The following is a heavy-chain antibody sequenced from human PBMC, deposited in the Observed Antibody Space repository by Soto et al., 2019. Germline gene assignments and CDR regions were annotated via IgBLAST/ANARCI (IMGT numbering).Heavy chain of an antibody. D-gene: IGHD6-6*01. Sequence: PGGSLRLSCAASGFTFSSYEMNWVRQAPGKGLEWVSYISSSGSTIYYADSVKGRFTISRDNAKNSLYLQMNSLRAEGTAVYYCARDGIAARPYYYYGMDVWGQGTTVTVSS. J-gene: IGHJ6*02. CDR2: ISSSGSTI. CDR1: GFTFSSYE. V-gene: IGHV3-48*03. CDR3: ARDGIAARPYYYYGMDV.